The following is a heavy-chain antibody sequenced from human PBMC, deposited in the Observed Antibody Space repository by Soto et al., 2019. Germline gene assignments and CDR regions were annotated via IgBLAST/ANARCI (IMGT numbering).Heavy chain of an antibody. CDR1: GFTFSSYA. D-gene: IGHD6-19*01. CDR2: ISYDGSNK. CDR3: ARDTISSGWYEYYFDY. J-gene: IGHJ4*02. Sequence: GGSLRLSCAASGFTFSSYAMHWVRQAPGKGLEWVAVISYDGSNKYHADSVKGRFTISRDNSKNTLYLQMNSLRAEDTAVYYCARDTISSGWYEYYFDYRGQGTPVTVSS. V-gene: IGHV3-30-3*01.